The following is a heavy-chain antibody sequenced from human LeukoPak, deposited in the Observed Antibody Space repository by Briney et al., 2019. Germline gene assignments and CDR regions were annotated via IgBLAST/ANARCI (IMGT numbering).Heavy chain of an antibody. CDR2: ISGSGGST. CDR3: AKRGDYYDSSGWSLDY. Sequence: GGSLRLSCAASGFTFSSYAMSWVRQAPGKGLEWVSAISGSGGSTYYADSVKGRFTISRDNSKNTLYPQMNSLRAEDTAVYYCAKRGDYYDSSGWSLDYWGQGTLVTVSS. J-gene: IGHJ4*02. D-gene: IGHD3-22*01. V-gene: IGHV3-23*01. CDR1: GFTFSSYA.